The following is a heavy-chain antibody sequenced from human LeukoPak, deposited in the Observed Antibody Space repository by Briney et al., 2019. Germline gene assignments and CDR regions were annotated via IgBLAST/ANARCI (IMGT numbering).Heavy chain of an antibody. V-gene: IGHV4-34*01. CDR2: INHSGST. CDR1: GGSFSGYY. J-gene: IGHJ4*02. CDR3: ASLGSSDDY. Sequence: SETLSLTCAVYGGSFSGYYWSWIRQPPGKGLEWIGEINHSGSTNYNPSLKSRVTISVDTSKNQFSLKLNSVTAADTAVYYCASLGSSDDYWGQGTLVTVSS. D-gene: IGHD6-6*01.